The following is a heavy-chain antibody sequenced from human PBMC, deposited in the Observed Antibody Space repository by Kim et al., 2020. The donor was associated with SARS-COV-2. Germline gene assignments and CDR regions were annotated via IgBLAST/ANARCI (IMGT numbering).Heavy chain of an antibody. CDR3: AREKVPRPGAFDI. CDR1: GYTFTGYY. J-gene: IGHJ3*02. V-gene: IGHV1-2*06. CDR2: INPNSGGA. Sequence: ASVKVSCKASGYTFTGYYMHWVRQAPGQGLEWMGRINPNSGGADYAQNFQGRVTVTTDTSISTACMDLSSLRSDDTAVYYCAREKVPRPGAFDIWGQGTMVTVSS.